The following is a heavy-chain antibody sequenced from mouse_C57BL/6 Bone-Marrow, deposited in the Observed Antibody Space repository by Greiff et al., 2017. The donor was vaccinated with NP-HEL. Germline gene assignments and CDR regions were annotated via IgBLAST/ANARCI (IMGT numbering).Heavy chain of an antibody. CDR1: GFSLTSYG. CDR2: IWRGGST. Sequence: QVQLQQSGPGLVQPSQSLSITCTVSGFSLTSYGVHWVRQSPGKGLEWLGVIWRGGSTDYNAAFLSRLSITKDNSKSQVFFKMNRLQADDTAIYYCAKKENKGWYFDVWGTGTTVTVSS. D-gene: IGHD5-2*01. V-gene: IGHV2-5*01. CDR3: AKKENKGWYFDV. J-gene: IGHJ1*03.